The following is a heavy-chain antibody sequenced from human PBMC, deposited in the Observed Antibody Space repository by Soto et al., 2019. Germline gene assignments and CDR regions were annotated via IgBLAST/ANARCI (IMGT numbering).Heavy chain of an antibody. V-gene: IGHV4-34*01. D-gene: IGHD2-2*02. Sequence: SETLSLTCAVYGGSFSGYYWSWIRQPPGKGLEWIGEINHSGSTTYNPSLKSRVTISVDTSKNQFSLKLSSVTAADTAVYYCARGSESEVPAAIRYWGQGTLVTVSS. J-gene: IGHJ4*02. CDR2: INHSGST. CDR1: GGSFSGYY. CDR3: ARGSESEVPAAIRY.